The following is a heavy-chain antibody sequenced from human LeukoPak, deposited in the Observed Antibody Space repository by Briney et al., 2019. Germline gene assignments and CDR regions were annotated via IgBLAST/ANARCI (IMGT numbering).Heavy chain of an antibody. J-gene: IGHJ3*02. Sequence: PSETLSLTCNVSGGSISSSSYYWGWIRQPPGKGLEWIGSIFYSGNTHHSPSLKSRVTIPLDTSKTQFSLKLSSVTAADTAVYYCARLSVIPPNDAFDIWGQGTMVTVSS. CDR3: ARLSVIPPNDAFDI. V-gene: IGHV4-39*07. D-gene: IGHD3-16*02. CDR1: GGSISSSSYY. CDR2: IFYSGNT.